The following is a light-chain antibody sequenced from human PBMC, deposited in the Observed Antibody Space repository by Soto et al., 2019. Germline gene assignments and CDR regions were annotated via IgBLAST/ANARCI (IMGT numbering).Light chain of an antibody. CDR1: QSVSSN. Sequence: DIVLTHSPCTLSLSPLERATVSFRSIQSVSSNYLACYQQKPGQAPRLLIYGASSRATGIPDRFSGSGSGTEFTLTISSLQSEDFAVYYCQQYNNWPPITFGQGTRLEI. CDR2: GAS. J-gene: IGKJ5*01. CDR3: QQYNNWPPIT. V-gene: IGKV3D-15*01.